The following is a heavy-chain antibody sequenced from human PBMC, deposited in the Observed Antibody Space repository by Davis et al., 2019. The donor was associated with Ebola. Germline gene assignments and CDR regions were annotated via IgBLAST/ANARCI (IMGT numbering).Heavy chain of an antibody. V-gene: IGHV1-46*01. CDR2: INPSGGST. J-gene: IGHJ4*02. CDR3: ARGRGHYESSGGDF. Sequence: ASVKVSCKASGYTFTDYYIHWVRQAPGQGLEWMGIINPSGGSTTYAQKFQGRVTKTRDTSTRTVYMELSSLRSEDTAVYYCARGRGHYESSGGDFWGQGTQVTVSS. D-gene: IGHD3-22*01. CDR1: GYTFTDYY.